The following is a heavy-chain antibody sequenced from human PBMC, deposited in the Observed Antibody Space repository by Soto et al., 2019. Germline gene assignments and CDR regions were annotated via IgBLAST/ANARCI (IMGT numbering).Heavy chain of an antibody. CDR1: GGSFSGYY. Sequence: SETLSLTCAVYGGSFSGYYWSWIRQPPGKGLEWIGEINHSGSTNYNPSLKSRVTISVDTSKNQFSLKLSSVTAADTAVYYCARGYCSSTSCYRFDYWGQGTLVTVSS. J-gene: IGHJ4*02. CDR2: INHSGST. D-gene: IGHD2-2*01. V-gene: IGHV4-34*01. CDR3: ARGYCSSTSCYRFDY.